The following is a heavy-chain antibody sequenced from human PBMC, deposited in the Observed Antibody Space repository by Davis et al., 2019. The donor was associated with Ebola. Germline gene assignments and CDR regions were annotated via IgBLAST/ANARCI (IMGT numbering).Heavy chain of an antibody. D-gene: IGHD6-19*01. CDR2: TNHSGST. V-gene: IGHV4-34*01. J-gene: IGHJ4*02. CDR3: ARGRGWSTPGRY. CDR1: AASFSGYY. Sequence: MPSQTLSPTCPVYAASFSGYYWSWIRQLPGKGLEWIGETNHSGSTNYNPSLKSRVTISVDTSKNQFSLKLSSVTAADTAVYYCARGRGWSTPGRYWGQGTLVTVSS.